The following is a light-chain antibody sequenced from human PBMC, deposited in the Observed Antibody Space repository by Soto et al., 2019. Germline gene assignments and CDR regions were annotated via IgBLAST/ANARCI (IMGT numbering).Light chain of an antibody. V-gene: IGKV1-12*01. CDR3: QQADSFPLT. Sequence: DIQMTQSPSSVSASVGDRVTITCRASQGITKWLAWYQQKPGKAPKLLIYATYTLQSGVPSRFSGSGSGTGFTLIISSLQPEDFATYYCQQADSFPLTFGGETVVEMK. J-gene: IGKJ4*01. CDR1: QGITKW. CDR2: ATY.